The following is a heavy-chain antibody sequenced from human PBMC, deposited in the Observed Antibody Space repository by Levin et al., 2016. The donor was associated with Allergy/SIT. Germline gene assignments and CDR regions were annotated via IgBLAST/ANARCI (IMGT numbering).Heavy chain of an antibody. CDR2: IYYSGST. Sequence: SETLSLTCTVSGGSISSSSYYWGWIRQPPGKGLEWIGSIYYSGSTYYNPSLKSRVTISVDTSKNQFSLKLSSVTAADTAVYYCASPTGVPAAMGYYYYYMDVWGKGTTVTVSS. CDR1: GGSISSSSYY. D-gene: IGHD2-2*01. V-gene: IGHV4-39*01. J-gene: IGHJ6*03. CDR3: ASPTGVPAAMGYYYYYMDV.